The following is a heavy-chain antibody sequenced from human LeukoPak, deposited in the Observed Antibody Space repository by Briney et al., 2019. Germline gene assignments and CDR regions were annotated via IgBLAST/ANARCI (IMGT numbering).Heavy chain of an antibody. CDR1: GFTFSSYW. D-gene: IGHD5-18*01. Sequence: GGSLRLSCAASGFTFSSYWTHWVRQAPGKGLVWVSRINSDGFSISYADSVKGRFTISRDNAKNTLYLQMNSLRTEDTAVYYCARIHAGNPDYWGQGTRVTVSS. CDR2: INSDGFSI. V-gene: IGHV3-74*01. J-gene: IGHJ4*02. CDR3: ARIHAGNPDY.